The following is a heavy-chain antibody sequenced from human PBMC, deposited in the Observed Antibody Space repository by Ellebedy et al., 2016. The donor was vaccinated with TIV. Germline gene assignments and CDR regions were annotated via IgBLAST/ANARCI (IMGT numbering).Heavy chain of an antibody. D-gene: IGHD3-9*01. V-gene: IGHV3-53*04. CDR1: GFTVSSNY. Sequence: GESLKISCAASGFTVSSNYMSWVRQAPGKGLEWVSVIYSGGSTYYADSVKGRFTISRHNSKNTLYLQMNSLRAEDTAVYYCARVLRYFDWSPRKGLGWFDPWGQGTLVTVSS. J-gene: IGHJ5*02. CDR2: IYSGGST. CDR3: ARVLRYFDWSPRKGLGWFDP.